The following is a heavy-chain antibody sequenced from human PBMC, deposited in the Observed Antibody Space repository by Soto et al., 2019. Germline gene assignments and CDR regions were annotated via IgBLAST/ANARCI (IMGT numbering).Heavy chain of an antibody. Sequence: GASVKVSCKASGFTFSSYSMNWVRQAPGKGLEWVSSISSSSSYIYYADSVKGRFTISRDNAKNSLYLQMNSLRAEDTAVYYCARALDWGQGTMVTVSS. CDR2: ISSSSSYI. J-gene: IGHJ3*01. V-gene: IGHV3-21*01. CDR3: ARALD. CDR1: GFTFSSYS.